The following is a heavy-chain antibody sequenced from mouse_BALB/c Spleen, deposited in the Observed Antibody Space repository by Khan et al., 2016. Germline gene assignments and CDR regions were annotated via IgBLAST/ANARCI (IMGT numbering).Heavy chain of an antibody. CDR1: GFDFSRFW. CDR3: GRGNYVPGSLDY. J-gene: IGHJ2*01. V-gene: IGHV4-1*02. CDR2: INPDTITI. D-gene: IGHD2-1*01. Sequence: EVKLLESGGGLVQPGGSLKLSCAASGFDFSRFWMSWVRQAPGKGLEWIGEINPDTITIDYVPSLKDKFIISRDNAKNTLYLQMSKVISEDTALYYCGRGNYVPGSLDYWGQGTTLTVSS.